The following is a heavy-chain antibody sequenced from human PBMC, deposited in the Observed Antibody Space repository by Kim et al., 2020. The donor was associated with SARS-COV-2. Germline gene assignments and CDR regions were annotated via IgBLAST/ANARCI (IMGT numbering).Heavy chain of an antibody. J-gene: IGHJ4*02. D-gene: IGHD4-17*01. Sequence: SETLSLTCTVSGGSISSSGYYWGWIRQPPGKGLEWIGSTYYRGSPYYNPSLKSRVAISVDTSKNQFSLKLSSVTAADTAVYYCARRADDYGGGDYWGQGTLVTVSS. CDR3: ARRADDYGGGDY. CDR1: GGSISSSGYY. V-gene: IGHV4-39*01. CDR2: TYYRGSP.